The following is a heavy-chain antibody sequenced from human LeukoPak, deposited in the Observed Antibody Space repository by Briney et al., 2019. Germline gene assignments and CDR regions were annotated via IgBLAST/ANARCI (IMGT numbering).Heavy chain of an antibody. CDR3: AREDPQTTVPEGMDV. V-gene: IGHV4-59*01. D-gene: IGHD4-17*01. J-gene: IGHJ6*02. CDR2: IYRSGTT. Sequence: SETLSLNCTVSGGSISRYYWSWIRQSPGKGLEWIGYIYRSGTTNYNPSLKSRLTISVDTSKNQFALKLSSVTAADTAVYYCAREDPQTTVPEGMDVWGQGTTVTVSS. CDR1: GGSISRYY.